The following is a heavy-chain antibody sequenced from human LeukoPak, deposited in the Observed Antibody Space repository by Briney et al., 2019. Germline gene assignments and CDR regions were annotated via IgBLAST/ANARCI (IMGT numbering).Heavy chain of an antibody. CDR3: ARDDTTWYYFDY. CDR2: IFSDGRT. V-gene: IGHV3-66*01. D-gene: IGHD1-14*01. Sequence: GGSLRLSCAASGFTFSSYWMSWVRQAPGKGLEWVSVIFSDGRTYYADSVKGRFTISRDYSKNTLYLQMNSLRAEDTAVYYCARDDTTWYYFDYWGQGTLVTVSS. CDR1: GFTFSSYW. J-gene: IGHJ4*02.